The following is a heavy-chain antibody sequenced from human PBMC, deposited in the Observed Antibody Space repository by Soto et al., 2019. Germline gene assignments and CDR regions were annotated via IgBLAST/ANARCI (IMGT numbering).Heavy chain of an antibody. CDR3: AISSNRGQLPDAESDYYYFGMDV. D-gene: IGHD6-6*01. CDR1: GGTFSSYA. CDR2: IIPIFGTA. V-gene: IGHV1-69*01. Sequence: QVQLVQSGAEVKKPGSSVKVSCKASGGTFSSYAISWVRQAPGQGLEWMGGIIPIFGTANYAQKFQGRVTITTDESANTAYMDVRSLRPEVTGLYYCAISSNRGQLPDAESDYYYFGMDVWGQGTPVTGSS. J-gene: IGHJ6*02.